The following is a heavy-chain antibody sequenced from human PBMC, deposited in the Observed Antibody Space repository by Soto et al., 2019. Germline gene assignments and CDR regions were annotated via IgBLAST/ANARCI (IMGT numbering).Heavy chain of an antibody. CDR1: GFTFSSYS. CDR3: ARDSSTYYDFWSGYSQWPQFYGMDV. J-gene: IGHJ6*02. CDR2: ISSSSSYI. Sequence: GGSLGLSCAASGFTFSSYSMNWVRQAPGKGLEWVSSISSSSSYIYYADSVKGRFTISRDNAKNSLYLQMNSLRAEDTAVYYCARDSSTYYDFWSGYSQWPQFYGMDVWGQGTTVTVSS. D-gene: IGHD3-3*01. V-gene: IGHV3-21*01.